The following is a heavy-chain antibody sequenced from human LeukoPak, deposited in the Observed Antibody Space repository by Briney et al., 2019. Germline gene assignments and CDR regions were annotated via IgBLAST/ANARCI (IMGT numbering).Heavy chain of an antibody. J-gene: IGHJ1*01. CDR2: INPNSGGT. Sequence: GASVKVSCKASGYTFTGYYMHWVRQAPGQGLEWMGWINPNSGGTNYAQKFQGRVTMTTDTSTSTAYMELRSLRSDDTAVYYCARTALERNAEYFQHWGQGTLVTVSS. CDR1: GYTFTGYY. D-gene: IGHD1-1*01. CDR3: ARTALERNAEYFQH. V-gene: IGHV1-2*02.